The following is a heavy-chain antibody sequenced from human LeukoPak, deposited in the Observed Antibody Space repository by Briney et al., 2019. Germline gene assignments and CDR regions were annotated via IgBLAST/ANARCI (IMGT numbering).Heavy chain of an antibody. CDR3: ARGRELGLYYFDY. V-gene: IGHV3-48*03. CDR2: ISSSGSTI. CDR1: GFIFSSYE. J-gene: IGHJ4*02. D-gene: IGHD7-27*01. Sequence: PGGSLRLSRAASGFIFSSYEMNWVRQVPGKGLEWVSYISSSGSTIYYVDSVKGRFTTSRDNAKNSLYLQMNSPRAEDTAVYYCARGRELGLYYFDYWGQGTLVTVSS.